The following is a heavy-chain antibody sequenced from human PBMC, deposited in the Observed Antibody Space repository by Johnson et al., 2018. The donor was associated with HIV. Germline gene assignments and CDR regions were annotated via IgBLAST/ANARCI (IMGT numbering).Heavy chain of an antibody. CDR2: IWYDGSNI. J-gene: IGHJ3*02. CDR3: ARDPGYSSFDI. D-gene: IGHD5-12*01. V-gene: IGHV3-33*01. CDR1: GFTFSSYG. Sequence: QVQLVESGGGVVQPGRSLRLSCAASGFTFSSYGMHWVRQAPGKGLEWVAVIWYDGSNIYYADSVKGRITISRDNSKNTLYLQMNSLRAEDTAVYYCARDPGYSSFDIWGQGAMVIVSS.